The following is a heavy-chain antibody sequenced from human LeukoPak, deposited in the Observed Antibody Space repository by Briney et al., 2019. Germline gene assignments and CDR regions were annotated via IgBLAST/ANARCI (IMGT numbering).Heavy chain of an antibody. CDR1: GGTFSSYA. V-gene: IGHV1-69*13. CDR3: ARAPYCSGGSCRYFDY. D-gene: IGHD2-15*01. J-gene: IGHJ4*02. Sequence: SVKVSCKASGGTFSSYAISWVRQAPGQGLEWMGGIIPIFGTADYAQKFQGRVTITADESTSTAYMELSSLRSEDTAVYYCARAPYCSGGSCRYFDYWGQGTLVTVSS. CDR2: IIPIFGTA.